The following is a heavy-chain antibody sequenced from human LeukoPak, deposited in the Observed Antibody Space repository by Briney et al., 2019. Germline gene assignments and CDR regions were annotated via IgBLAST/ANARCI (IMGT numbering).Heavy chain of an antibody. Sequence: TGGSLRLSCAASGFTFSSYAMHWVRQAPGKGLEWVAVISYDGSNKYYADSVKGRFTISRDNSKNTLYLQMNSLRAEDTAVYYCARDIGSIAVANYFDYWGQGTLVTVSS. CDR2: ISYDGSNK. CDR3: ARDIGSIAVANYFDY. J-gene: IGHJ4*02. V-gene: IGHV3-30-3*01. CDR1: GFTFSSYA. D-gene: IGHD6-19*01.